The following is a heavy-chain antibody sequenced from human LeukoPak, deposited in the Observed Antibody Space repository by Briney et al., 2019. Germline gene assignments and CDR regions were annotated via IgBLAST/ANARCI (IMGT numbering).Heavy chain of an antibody. CDR3: ARFSRITGGDWGDAFDM. CDR2: INDAGTS. D-gene: IGHD2-21*02. V-gene: IGHV4-34*01. CDR1: GRSFNVLF. J-gene: IGHJ3*02. Sequence: SETLSLTCTLYGRSFNVLFWRWLRQPPGEGLEWIGEINDAGTSNCNPSLMSRVLKPMDESKKEFSLIRGSVTAADRAVYNCARFSRITGGDWGDAFDMGGRGKAVGVSS.